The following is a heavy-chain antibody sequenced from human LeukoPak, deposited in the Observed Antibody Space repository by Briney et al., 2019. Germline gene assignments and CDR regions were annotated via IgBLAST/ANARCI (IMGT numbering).Heavy chain of an antibody. Sequence: GGSLRLPCAASGFTFSSYAMSWVRQAPGKGLEWVSAISGSGGSTYYADSVKGRFTISRDNSKNTLYLQMNSLRAEDTAVYYCAKDYSGSYDAFDIWGQGTMVTVSS. J-gene: IGHJ3*02. CDR2: ISGSGGST. CDR3: AKDYSGSYDAFDI. D-gene: IGHD3-10*01. CDR1: GFTFSSYA. V-gene: IGHV3-23*01.